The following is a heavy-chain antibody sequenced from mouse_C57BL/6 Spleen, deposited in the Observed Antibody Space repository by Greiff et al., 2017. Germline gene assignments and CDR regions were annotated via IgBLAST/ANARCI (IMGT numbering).Heavy chain of an antibody. CDR2: IYPGNSDT. Sequence: EVQLQQSGPVLGRPGASVQMSCKTSGYTFTNYWMHWVNQRPGQGLEWIGAIYPGNSDTSYNQKFKGKATLTAVTSASTAYMELSSLTNEDSSVYYCTREYRPFTALVDYATHRWCQRPSASVS. V-gene: IGHV1-5*01. J-gene: IGHJ4*01. CDR1: GYTFTNYW. D-gene: IGHD1-1*01. CDR3: TREYRPFTALVDYATHR.